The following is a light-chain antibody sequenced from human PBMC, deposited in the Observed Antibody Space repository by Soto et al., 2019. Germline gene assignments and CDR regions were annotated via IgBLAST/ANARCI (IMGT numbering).Light chain of an antibody. V-gene: IGKV3-20*01. CDR2: GAS. Sequence: EIVLTHSPGTLSLSPGERATLSCTASQSVSSSYLAGYQQKPGQAPRPLIYGASSRATGITDRFSGSGSGTDFPLTISRLEPEDFAVYYCQQYGSSPWTFGQGNKVEIK. CDR3: QQYGSSPWT. J-gene: IGKJ1*01. CDR1: QSVSSSY.